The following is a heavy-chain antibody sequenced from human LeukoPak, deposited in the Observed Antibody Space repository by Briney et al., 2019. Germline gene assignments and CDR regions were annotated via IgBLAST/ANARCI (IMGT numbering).Heavy chain of an antibody. D-gene: IGHD2-2*01. J-gene: IGHJ4*02. V-gene: IGHV5-51*01. CDR1: GYRFTSYW. CDR2: IYPGDSDT. CDR3: ARFKVDDCTSSNCYSHGFDF. Sequence: GESLKISCKGSGYRFTSYWIAWVRQMPGKGLEYMGIIYPGDSDTRYSPSFQGQVTISADKSISIAYLQWSSLKTSDTAMYYCARFKVDDCTSSNCYSHGFDFWSQGTLVTVSS.